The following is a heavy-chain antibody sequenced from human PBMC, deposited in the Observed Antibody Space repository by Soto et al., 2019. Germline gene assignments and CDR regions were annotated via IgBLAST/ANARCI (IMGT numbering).Heavy chain of an antibody. CDR1: GGSISSSSYY. Sequence: SETLSLTCTVSGGSISSSSYYWGWIRQPPGKGLEWIGSIYYSGSTYYNPSLKSRVTISVDTSKNQFSLKLSSVPAADTAVYYCARQALYSSSSKLAFDIWGQGTMVTVSS. D-gene: IGHD6-6*01. J-gene: IGHJ3*02. CDR2: IYYSGST. CDR3: ARQALYSSSSKLAFDI. V-gene: IGHV4-39*01.